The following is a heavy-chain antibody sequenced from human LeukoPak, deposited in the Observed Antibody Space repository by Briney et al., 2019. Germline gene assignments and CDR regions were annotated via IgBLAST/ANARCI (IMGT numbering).Heavy chain of an antibody. D-gene: IGHD2-15*01. V-gene: IGHV3-23*01. J-gene: IGHJ4*02. CDR1: GFTFSDFW. CDR2: ISGSGGST. CDR3: ASPNRIVVVVAAPPLDY. Sequence: GGSLRLSCAASGFTFSDFWMYWVRQAPGKGLEWVSAISGSGGSTYYADSVKGRFTISRDNSKNTLYLQMNSLRAEDTAVYYCASPNRIVVVVAAPPLDYWGQGTLVTVSS.